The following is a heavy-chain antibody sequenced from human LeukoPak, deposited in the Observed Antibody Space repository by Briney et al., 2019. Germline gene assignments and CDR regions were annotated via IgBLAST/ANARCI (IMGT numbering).Heavy chain of an antibody. Sequence: GGSLRLSCAASGFTFSSYGMHWVRQAPGKGLEWVAFIRYDGSNKYYADSVKGRFTISRDNSKNTLYLQMNSLRAEDTAVYYCAKDYYGSGSYDAYFDYWGQETLVTVSS. D-gene: IGHD3-10*01. CDR3: AKDYYGSGSYDAYFDY. CDR1: GFTFSSYG. V-gene: IGHV3-30*02. CDR2: IRYDGSNK. J-gene: IGHJ4*02.